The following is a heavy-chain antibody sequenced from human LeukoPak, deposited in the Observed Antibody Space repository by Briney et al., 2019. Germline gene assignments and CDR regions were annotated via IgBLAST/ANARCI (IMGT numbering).Heavy chain of an antibody. CDR2: IWYDGTNK. CDR3: VRDSHGMDV. CDR1: GFTFSSYG. V-gene: IGHV3-33*01. Sequence: GGTLRLFCAASGFTFSSYGMHGVRQAPGKGLEWVAVIWYDGTNKYYADSVKGRFTISRDNSKNTLYLQVSSLRPEDTAVYYCVRDSHGMDVWGQGTTVAVSS. J-gene: IGHJ6*02.